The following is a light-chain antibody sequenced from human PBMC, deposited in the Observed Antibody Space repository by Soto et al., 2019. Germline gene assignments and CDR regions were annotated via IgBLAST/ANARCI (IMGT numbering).Light chain of an antibody. V-gene: IGLV2-14*01. J-gene: IGLJ2*01. CDR3: CSYTNTSTYV. CDR1: SSDVGGYNY. Sequence: QSALTQPASVSGSPGQSITISCTGTSSDVGGYNYVSWYQQHPGKVPQLMIYEVFRRPSGISNRFSGSKSGNTASLTISGLQAEDEADYYCCSYTNTSTYVFGGGTKLTVL. CDR2: EVF.